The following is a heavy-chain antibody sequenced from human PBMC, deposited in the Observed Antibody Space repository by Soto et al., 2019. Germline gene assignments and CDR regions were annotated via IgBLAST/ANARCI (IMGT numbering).Heavy chain of an antibody. CDR1: GGSIGGNSFY. CDR2: FSSSASA. J-gene: IGHJ4*02. V-gene: IGHV4-39*01. D-gene: IGHD1-1*01. Sequence: HLQLQESGPGLVKPSETLSLTCTVSGGSIGGNSFYWGWIRQSPGKGLEWVGSFSSSASAYYAPSLKNRLTIDVDTSKNQFSLRLTSVTAADTALYYCAGHANWNRLSSHFDNWGQGTLVSVSS. CDR3: AGHANWNRLSSHFDN.